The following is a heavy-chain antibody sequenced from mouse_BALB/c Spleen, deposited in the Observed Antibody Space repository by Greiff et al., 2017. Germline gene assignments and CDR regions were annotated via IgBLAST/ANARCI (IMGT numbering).Heavy chain of an antibody. CDR2: INSNGGST. D-gene: IGHD2-10*02. J-gene: IGHJ2*01. CDR3: ARDTSYGNYGY. CDR1: GFTFSSYG. V-gene: IGHV5-6-3*01. Sequence: EVMLVESGGGLVQPGGSLKLSCAASGFTFSSYGMSWVRQTPDKRLELVATINSNGGSTYYPDSVKGRFTISRDNAKNTLYLQMSSLKSEDTAMYYCARDTSYGNYGYWGQGTTLTVSS.